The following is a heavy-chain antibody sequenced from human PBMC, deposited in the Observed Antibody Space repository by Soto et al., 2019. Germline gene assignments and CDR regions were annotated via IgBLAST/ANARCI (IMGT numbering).Heavy chain of an antibody. CDR2: IYSGGST. J-gene: IGHJ3*02. V-gene: IGHV3-53*01. CDR3: ARGGRIARGAFDI. D-gene: IGHD6-13*01. Sequence: EVQLVESGGGLIQPGGSLRLSCAASGFTVSSHYMSWVRQAPGKGLEWVSVIYSGGSTYYADSVKGRFTISRDNSKNTLYLQMNSLRAEDTAVYYCARGGRIARGAFDIWGQGTMVTVSS. CDR1: GFTVSSHY.